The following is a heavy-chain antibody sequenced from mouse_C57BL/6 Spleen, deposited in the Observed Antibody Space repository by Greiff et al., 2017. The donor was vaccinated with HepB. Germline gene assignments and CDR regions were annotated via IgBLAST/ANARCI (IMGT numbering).Heavy chain of an antibody. CDR1: GYTFTSYD. V-gene: IGHV1-85*01. D-gene: IGHD2-3*01. CDR3: ARGYDGLYYAMDY. CDR2: IYPRDGST. J-gene: IGHJ4*01. Sequence: QVHVKQSGPELVKPGASVKLSCKASGYTFTSYDINWVKQRPGQGLEWIGWIYPRDGSTKYNEKFKGKATLTVDTSSSTAYMELHSLTSEDSAVYFCARGYDGLYYAMDYWGQGTSVTVSS.